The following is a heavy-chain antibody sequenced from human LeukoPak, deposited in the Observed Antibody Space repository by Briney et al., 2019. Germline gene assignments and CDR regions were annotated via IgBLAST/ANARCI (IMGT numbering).Heavy chain of an antibody. CDR1: GFTFSNYE. CDR3: AELGITMIGGV. CDR2: ISGSGNTI. D-gene: IGHD3-10*02. J-gene: IGHJ6*04. V-gene: IGHV3-48*03. Sequence: GGSLRLSCAASGFTFSNYEMNWVRQAPGKGLEWVSYISGSGNTIHYADSVKGRFTIPRDNAKNSLYLQMNSLRAEDTAVYYCAELGITMIGGVWGKGTTVTISS.